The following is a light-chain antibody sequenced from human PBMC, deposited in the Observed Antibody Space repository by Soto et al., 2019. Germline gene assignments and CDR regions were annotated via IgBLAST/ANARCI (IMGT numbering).Light chain of an antibody. CDR3: QQSYNTPYT. CDR2: VAS. CDR1: QSISNY. V-gene: IGKV1-39*01. J-gene: IGKJ2*01. Sequence: DIQMTQSPSSLSASVGDRVTITCRASQSISNYLNWYQQKPGKAPNLLIYVASSLQSGVPSRFSGSGSWTDFTLTISSLQPEDFATYYCQQSYNTPYTFGQGTKLEIK.